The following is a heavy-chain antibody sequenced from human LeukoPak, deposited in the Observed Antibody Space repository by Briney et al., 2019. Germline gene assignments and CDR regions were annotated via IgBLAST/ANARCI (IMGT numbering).Heavy chain of an antibody. CDR1: GGSISSTNW. J-gene: IGHJ3*02. V-gene: IGHV4-39*01. CDR2: IYYSGST. D-gene: IGHD4-17*01. CDR3: ARLSVSGNTVTNAFDI. Sequence: SETLSLTCGVSGGSISSTNWWSWVRQPPGKGLEWIGSIYYSGSTYYNPSLKSRVTISVDTSKNQFSLKLSSVTAADTAVYYCARLSVSGNTVTNAFDIWGQGTMVTVSS.